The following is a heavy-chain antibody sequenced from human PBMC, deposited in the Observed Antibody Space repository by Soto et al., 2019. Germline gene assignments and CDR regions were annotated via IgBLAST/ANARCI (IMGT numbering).Heavy chain of an antibody. CDR2: IYWDDDE. V-gene: IGHV2-5*02. CDR1: GFSLSTSGVG. J-gene: IGHJ3*02. D-gene: IGHD6-13*01. CDR3: AHRRSNSWPVDAFDI. Sequence: QITLKESGPTLVKPTQTLTLTCTFSGFSLSTSGVGVGWIRQPPGKALEWLALIYWDDDERYSPSLKSRLTITKDTSKIQVVLTMTNIDPVDTATYYCAHRRSNSWPVDAFDIWGQGTMVIVSS.